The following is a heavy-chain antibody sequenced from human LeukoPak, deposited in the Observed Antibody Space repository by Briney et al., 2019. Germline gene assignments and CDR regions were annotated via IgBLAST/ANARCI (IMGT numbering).Heavy chain of an antibody. Sequence: GGSLRLSCAASGFTFSSYWMSWVRQAPGKGLEWVANIKQDGSEKYYVDSVKGRFTISRDNAKNSLYLQMNSLRAEDTAVYYCAKAKAHSSSWYGAFDIWGQGTMVTVSS. CDR2: IKQDGSEK. D-gene: IGHD6-13*01. V-gene: IGHV3-7*03. CDR1: GFTFSSYW. J-gene: IGHJ3*02. CDR3: AKAKAHSSSWYGAFDI.